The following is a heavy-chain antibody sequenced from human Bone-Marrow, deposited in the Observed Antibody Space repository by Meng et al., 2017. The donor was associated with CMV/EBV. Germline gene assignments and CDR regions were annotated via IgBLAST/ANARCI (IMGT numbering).Heavy chain of an antibody. CDR1: GFAFSRYG. D-gene: IGHD3-22*01. CDR2: IRYDGSYI. Sequence: GGSLRLSCTASGFAFSRYGMHWVRQSPGKGPQWVTFIRYDGSYIFYADSVKGRFTISRDNFKNTLYLQMNSLRPEDTAVYYCAGIVVVEGAFDIWGQGTMVTVSS. J-gene: IGHJ3*02. CDR3: AGIVVVEGAFDI. V-gene: IGHV3-30*02.